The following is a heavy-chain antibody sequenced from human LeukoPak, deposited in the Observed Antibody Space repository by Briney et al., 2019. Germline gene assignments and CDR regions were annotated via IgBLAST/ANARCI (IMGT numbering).Heavy chain of an antibody. CDR3: ARAVGMATYYYYYYMDV. Sequence: ASVKVSCKASGYTFTGYYMHWVRQAPGQGLEWMGWINPNSGGTNYAQKFQGRVTMTRNTSISTAYMELSSLRSEDTAVYYCARAVGMATYYYYYYMDVWGKGTTVTISS. CDR1: GYTFTGYY. V-gene: IGHV1-2*02. J-gene: IGHJ6*03. D-gene: IGHD5-24*01. CDR2: INPNSGGT.